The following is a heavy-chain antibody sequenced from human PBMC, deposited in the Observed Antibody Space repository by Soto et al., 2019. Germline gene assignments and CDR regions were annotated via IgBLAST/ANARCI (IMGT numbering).Heavy chain of an antibody. Sequence: QVQLVQSGAAVEKPGSSVKISCKASGDSFSSYTLSWMRQAPGHGLEWMGRIVPLLGTTNYAQKFKGSVTFIADKSTSTVFMELRRLRSEDTALYYCARDLSAVAGTHAFDIWGQGTMVIVSS. CDR3: ARDLSAVAGTHAFDI. J-gene: IGHJ3*02. D-gene: IGHD6-19*01. CDR2: IVPLLGTT. V-gene: IGHV1-69*08. CDR1: GDSFSSYT.